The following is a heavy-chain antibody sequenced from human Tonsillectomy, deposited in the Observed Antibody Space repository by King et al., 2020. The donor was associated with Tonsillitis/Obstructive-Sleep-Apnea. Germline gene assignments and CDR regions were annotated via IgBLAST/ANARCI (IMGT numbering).Heavy chain of an antibody. CDR1: GYTFTSYG. V-gene: IGHV1-18*01. Sequence: QLVQSGAEVKKPGASVKVSCKASGYTFTSYGFSWGRQAPGLGLEWMGWVNTNNNGPTNYAQNFQGRVSMTTDTSTTTAYMELRSLRSDDTAVYYCATDPEGGRDFDYWGQGTLVTVSS. CDR3: ATDPEGGRDFDY. CDR2: VNTNNNGPT. D-gene: IGHD3-16*01. J-gene: IGHJ4*02.